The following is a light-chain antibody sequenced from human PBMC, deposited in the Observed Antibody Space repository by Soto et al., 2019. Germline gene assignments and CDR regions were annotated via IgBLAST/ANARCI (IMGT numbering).Light chain of an antibody. Sequence: DIQMTQSPSTLSASVGDRVTITCRASQSISSWLAWYQQKPGRAPKLLIYKASSLKNGLPSRFSGSGSGTEFTLTISSLQPDDFAAYYCQQYNSYLYTFGQGTKLEIK. CDR3: QQYNSYLYT. CDR2: KAS. J-gene: IGKJ2*01. CDR1: QSISSW. V-gene: IGKV1-5*03.